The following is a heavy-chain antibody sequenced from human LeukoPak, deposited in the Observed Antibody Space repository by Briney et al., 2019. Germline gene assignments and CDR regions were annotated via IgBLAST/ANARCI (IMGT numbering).Heavy chain of an antibody. J-gene: IGHJ4*02. CDR1: GYTFTGYY. CDR2: INPNSGGT. D-gene: IGHD6-13*01. CDR3: ASGSALTAAGIDY. Sequence: AAVKVSCKASGYTFTGYYMHWVRQAPGQGLEWMGWINPNSGGTNYAQKFQGRVTMTRDTSISTAYMELSRLRSDDTAVYYCASGSALTAAGIDYWGQGTLVTVSS. V-gene: IGHV1-2*02.